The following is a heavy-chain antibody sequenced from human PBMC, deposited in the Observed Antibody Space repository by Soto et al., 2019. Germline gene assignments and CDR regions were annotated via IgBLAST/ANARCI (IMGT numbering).Heavy chain of an antibody. Sequence: QPGGSLRLSCAASGFIFSSFAMHWVRQAPGKGLEWVAVVSHDGNKKYYADSVRGRFTISRDNSKNALYLQMNSLRTEDTAMYYCARPRTAMAHFDYWGQGTLVTVSS. V-gene: IGHV3-30*04. J-gene: IGHJ4*02. CDR2: VSHDGNKK. CDR1: GFIFSSFA. CDR3: ARPRTAMAHFDY. D-gene: IGHD5-18*01.